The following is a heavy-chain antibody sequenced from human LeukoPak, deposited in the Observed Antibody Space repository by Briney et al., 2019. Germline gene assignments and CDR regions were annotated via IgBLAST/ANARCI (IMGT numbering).Heavy chain of an antibody. D-gene: IGHD1-26*01. Sequence: ASVKVSCKASGYTFTSYDINWVRQATGQGLEWMGWMNPNSGNTGYAQKFQGRVTITRNTSISTAYMELSSLRPEDTAVYYCSSGPKWELELYAFDIWGQGTMVTVSS. CDR3: SSGPKWELELYAFDI. J-gene: IGHJ3*02. V-gene: IGHV1-8*03. CDR1: GYTFTSYD. CDR2: MNPNSGNT.